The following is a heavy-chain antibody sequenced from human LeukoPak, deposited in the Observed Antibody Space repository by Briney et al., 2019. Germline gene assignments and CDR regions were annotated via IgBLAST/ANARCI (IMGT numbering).Heavy chain of an antibody. V-gene: IGHV1-69*05. CDR3: ARARDCSSTSCSLDY. CDR2: IIPIFGTA. J-gene: IGHJ4*02. Sequence: SVKVSCKASGGTFSSYAISWVRQAPGQGLEWMGGIIPIFGTANYAQKFQDRVTITTDESTSTAYMELSSLRSEDTAVYYCARARDCSSTSCSLDYWGQGTLVTVSS. CDR1: GGTFSSYA. D-gene: IGHD2-2*01.